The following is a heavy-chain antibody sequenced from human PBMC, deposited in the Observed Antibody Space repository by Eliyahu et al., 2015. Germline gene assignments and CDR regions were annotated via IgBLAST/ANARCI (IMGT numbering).Heavy chain of an antibody. CDR1: GFTFTDYY. CDR2: INPRSGGT. J-gene: IGHJ4*02. V-gene: IGHV1-2*02. D-gene: IGHD5-24*01. Sequence: VQLMQSGPEVKKPGASVXVSCQVSGFTFTDYYLHWVRQAPGQGLEWMGWINPRSGGTNYAQKFRNRITMTRDTSIRTVYMELRGLTSDDRAVYFCARDELGDAYILLDSWGQGTLVSVSX. CDR3: ARDELGDAYILLDS.